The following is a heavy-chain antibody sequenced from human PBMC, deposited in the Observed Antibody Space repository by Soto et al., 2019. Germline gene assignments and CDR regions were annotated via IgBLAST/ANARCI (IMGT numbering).Heavy chain of an antibody. Sequence: PVGSLRLSCAASGFTFSNYWMSWVRQAPGKGLEWVANIQQDGGEQYYVDSVKGRFTISRDNAKNSLYLQMSSLRAEDTAVYYCTRGIRGSSGWSYYYGMDVWGQGTTVTVSS. CDR2: IQQDGGEQ. CDR3: TRGIRGSSGWSYYYGMDV. CDR1: GFTFSNYW. V-gene: IGHV3-7*03. J-gene: IGHJ6*02. D-gene: IGHD6-19*01.